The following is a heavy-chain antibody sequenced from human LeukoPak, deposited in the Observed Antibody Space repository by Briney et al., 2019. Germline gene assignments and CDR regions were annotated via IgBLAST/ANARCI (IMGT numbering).Heavy chain of an antibody. Sequence: ESLKISCKGSGYSVTNYWITWVRQLPAQGLEWMGRIDPSDSYTNYSPSFQGHVTISADKSISTAYLQWSSLKASDSAMYYCARGSGSPDYWGQGTLVTVSS. J-gene: IGHJ4*02. D-gene: IGHD3-10*01. V-gene: IGHV5-10-1*01. CDR1: GYSVTNYW. CDR3: ARGSGSPDY. CDR2: IDPSDSYT.